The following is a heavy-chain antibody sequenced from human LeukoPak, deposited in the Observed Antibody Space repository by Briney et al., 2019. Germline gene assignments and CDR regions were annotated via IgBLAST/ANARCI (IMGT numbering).Heavy chain of an antibody. J-gene: IGHJ6*03. CDR1: GGTFSSYA. CDR2: MNPNSGNT. D-gene: IGHD3-3*01. CDR3: ARRYYDFWSGYYTGIYYYYYYMDV. Sequence: ASVKVSCKASGGTFSSYAISWVRQAPGQGLEWMGWMNPNSGNTGYAQKFQGRVTMTRNTSISTAYMELSSLRSEDTAVYYCARRYYDFWSGYYTGIYYYYYYMDVWGKGTTVTVSS. V-gene: IGHV1-8*02.